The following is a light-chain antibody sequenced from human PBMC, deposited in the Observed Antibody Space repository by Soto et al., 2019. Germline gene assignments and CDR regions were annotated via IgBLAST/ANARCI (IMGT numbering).Light chain of an antibody. CDR2: GSS. CDR3: QQYGSSLTWT. V-gene: IGKV3-20*01. CDR1: QSVSSSY. J-gene: IGKJ1*01. Sequence: EIVLTQSPATLSLSPGERATLSCRASQSVSSSYLACYQQKPGQAPRLLIYGSSSRATGITDRFSGSRSGREFTLTISRLEPEDFAVYYCQQYGSSLTWTFGQGTKVEIK.